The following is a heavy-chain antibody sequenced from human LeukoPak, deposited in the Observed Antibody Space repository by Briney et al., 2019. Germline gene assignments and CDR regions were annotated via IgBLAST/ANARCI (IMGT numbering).Heavy chain of an antibody. V-gene: IGHV1-2*02. CDR3: ARDPYRRYCSGGSCLGAAFVPWKYFDY. Sequence: GASVKVSCKASGYTFTGYYMHWVRQAPGQGLEWMGWINPNSGGTNYAQKFQGRVTITRDTSISTAYMELSSLRSEDTAVYYCARDPYRRYCSGGSCLGAAFVPWKYFDYWGQGTLVTVSS. CDR1: GYTFTGYY. J-gene: IGHJ4*02. CDR2: INPNSGGT. D-gene: IGHD2-15*01.